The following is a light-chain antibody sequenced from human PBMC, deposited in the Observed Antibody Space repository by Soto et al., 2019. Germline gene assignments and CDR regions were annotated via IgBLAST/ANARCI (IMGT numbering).Light chain of an antibody. CDR1: QSVASRN. CDR3: QHFGNSLWT. J-gene: IGKJ1*01. V-gene: IGKV3-20*01. Sequence: EIVLTQSPGTLSLSPGERATLSCRARQSVASRNLDWYQQKSGQAPRLLIYGASSRAIHTPDRFSGSGSGTDFTLTISGLEPEDFAVYYCQHFGNSLWTFGQGTKVEI. CDR2: GAS.